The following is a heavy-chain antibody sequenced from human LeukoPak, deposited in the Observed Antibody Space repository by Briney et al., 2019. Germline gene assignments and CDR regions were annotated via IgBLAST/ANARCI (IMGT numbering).Heavy chain of an antibody. CDR2: VNPSGGST. D-gene: IGHD6-19*01. V-gene: IGHV1-46*01. J-gene: IGHJ4*02. Sequence: ASVKVSCKASGYTFTSHYIHWVRQAPGQGLEWMGTVNPSGGSTRYAQKFQGRVTTTRDKSTSTVYMELSSLRSEDTAVYYCAREGRAWLVYVYWGQGTLVTVSS. CDR1: GYTFTSHY. CDR3: AREGRAWLVYVY.